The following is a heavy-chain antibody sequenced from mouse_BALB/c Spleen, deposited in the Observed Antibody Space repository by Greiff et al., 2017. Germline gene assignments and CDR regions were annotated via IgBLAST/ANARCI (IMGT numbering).Heavy chain of an antibody. CDR1: GFTFTDYY. CDR3: ARGGSSSYFDY. J-gene: IGHJ2*01. Sequence: EVKLVESGGGLVQPGGSLRLSCATSGFTFTDYYMSWVRQPPGKALEWLGFIRNKANGYTTEYSASVKGRFTISRDNSQSILYLQMNTLRAEDSATYYCARGGSSSYFDYWGQGTTLTVSA. CDR2: IRNKANGYTT. D-gene: IGHD1-1*01. V-gene: IGHV7-3*02.